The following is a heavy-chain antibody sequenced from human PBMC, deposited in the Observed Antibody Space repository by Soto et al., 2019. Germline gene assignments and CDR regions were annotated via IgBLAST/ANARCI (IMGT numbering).Heavy chain of an antibody. CDR2: INTYTGNT. CDR1: GYTFTSYA. J-gene: IGHJ6*03. V-gene: IGHV1-18*01. Sequence: ASVKVSFKASGYTFTSYAMNWVRQAPGQGLEWMGWINTYTGNTNYAQKFHGSVTMSTDTSSSTAYMELRSLRSDDTAVYYCARVTGIRFLEWLLSDYYYYMDVWGKGTTVTVSS. D-gene: IGHD3-3*01. CDR3: ARVTGIRFLEWLLSDYYYYMDV.